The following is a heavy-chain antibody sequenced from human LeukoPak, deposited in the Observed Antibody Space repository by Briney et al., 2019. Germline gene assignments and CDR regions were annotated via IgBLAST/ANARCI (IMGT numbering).Heavy chain of an antibody. J-gene: IGHJ4*02. Sequence: ASVKVSCKASGYTFTSYDINWVRQATGQGLEWMGWMNPHSANTAYAQKFQGRVTMTRNTSISTAYMELSSLRSEDTAVYYCARVYDSSNYSPQWGQGTLVTASS. D-gene: IGHD3-22*01. CDR1: GYTFTSYD. CDR3: ARVYDSSNYSPQ. V-gene: IGHV1-8*01. CDR2: MNPHSANT.